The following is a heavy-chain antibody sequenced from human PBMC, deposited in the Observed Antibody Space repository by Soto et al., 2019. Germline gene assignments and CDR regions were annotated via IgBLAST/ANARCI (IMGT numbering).Heavy chain of an antibody. V-gene: IGHV3-23*01. CDR1: GFTFDDYA. CDR3: AKASHPGIAAAGNFDY. J-gene: IGHJ4*02. CDR2: ISGSGGST. D-gene: IGHD6-13*01. Sequence: GGSLRLSCAASGFTFDDYAMHWVRQAPGKGLEWVSAISGSGGSTYYADSVKGRFTISRDNSKNTLYLQMNSLRAEDTAVYYCAKASHPGIAAAGNFDYWGQGTLVTVSS.